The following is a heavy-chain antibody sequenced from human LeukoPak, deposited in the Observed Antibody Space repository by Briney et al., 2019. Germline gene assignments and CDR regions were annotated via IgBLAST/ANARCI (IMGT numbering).Heavy chain of an antibody. J-gene: IGHJ6*03. Sequence: GGSLRLSCAASGFTFSSYAMSWVRQAPGKGLEWVSAISGSGGSTYYADSVKGRFTISRDNSKNTLYLQMNSLRAEDTAVYYCASSTYYDFWSGYYYYYYMDVWGKGTTVTVSS. CDR1: GFTFSSYA. D-gene: IGHD3-3*01. V-gene: IGHV3-23*01. CDR3: ASSTYYDFWSGYYYYYYMDV. CDR2: ISGSGGST.